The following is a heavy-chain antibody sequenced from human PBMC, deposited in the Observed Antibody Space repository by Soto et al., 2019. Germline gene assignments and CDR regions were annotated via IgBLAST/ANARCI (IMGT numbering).Heavy chain of an antibody. D-gene: IGHD1-1*01. CDR2: ISAHNGNT. CDR3: ARGRYGDY. CDR1: GYTFTGYG. J-gene: IGHJ4*02. Sequence: QVHLVQSGAEVKKPGASVKVSCKASGYTFTGYGITWVRQAPGQGLEWMGWISAHNGNTDYAQKLQGRVIVTRDTSTSTAYMELRSLISDDTAVYYCARGRYGDYWGQGALVTVSS. V-gene: IGHV1-18*01.